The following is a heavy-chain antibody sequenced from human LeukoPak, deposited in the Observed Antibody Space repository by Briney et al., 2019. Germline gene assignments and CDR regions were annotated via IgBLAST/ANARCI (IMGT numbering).Heavy chain of an antibody. CDR1: GYTFSKYA. V-gene: IGHV7-4-1*02. J-gene: IGHJ4*02. Sequence: ASVEVSCKGSGYTFSKYAMNWVRQAPGQGLEWMGWINTKTGDPTYGQGFTGRFVFSLETSVSTAYLQINSLKAEDTAVYYCARGGGGAVVPALWGQGTLITVSS. CDR2: INTKTGDP. CDR3: ARGGGGAVVPAL. D-gene: IGHD2-2*01.